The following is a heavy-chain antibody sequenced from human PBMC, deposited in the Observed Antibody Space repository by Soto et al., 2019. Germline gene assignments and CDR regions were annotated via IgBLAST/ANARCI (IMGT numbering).Heavy chain of an antibody. CDR2: IIPIFGTA. D-gene: IGHD4-17*01. V-gene: IGHV1-69*13. Sequence: SVKVSCKASGGTFSSYAISWVRQAPGQGLEWMGGIIPIFGTANYAQKFQGRVTITADESTSTAYMELSSLRSEDTAVYYCAREGTADDYGDSAWFDPWGQGTLVTVSS. J-gene: IGHJ5*02. CDR1: GGTFSSYA. CDR3: AREGTADDYGDSAWFDP.